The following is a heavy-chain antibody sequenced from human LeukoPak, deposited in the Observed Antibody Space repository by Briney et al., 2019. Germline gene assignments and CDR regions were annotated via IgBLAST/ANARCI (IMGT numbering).Heavy chain of an antibody. V-gene: IGHV3-7*01. D-gene: IGHD4-17*01. CDR2: IKQDGSEK. CDR3: ARAPTVTTKPFFDY. CDR1: GFTFSSYW. J-gene: IGHJ4*02. Sequence: GGSLRLSCAASGFTFSSYWMSWVRQAPGKGLEWVANIKQDGSEKYYVDSVKGRFTISRDNAKNSLYLQMDSLRAEDTAVYYCARAPTVTTKPFFDYWGQGTLVTVSS.